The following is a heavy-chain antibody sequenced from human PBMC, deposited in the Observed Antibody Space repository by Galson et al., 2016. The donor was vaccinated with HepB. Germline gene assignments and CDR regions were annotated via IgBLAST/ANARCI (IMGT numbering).Heavy chain of an antibody. CDR1: GFTFSDYY. V-gene: IGHV3-11*01. D-gene: IGHD6-19*01. CDR3: ARARYSSGLYNWFDP. Sequence: SLRLSCAASGFTFSDYYMNWIRQAPGKGLEWVSYISSSGSYIYYADSVKGRFTISRDNAKNSLYLQMDSLRAEDTAVYYCARARYSSGLYNWFDPWGQGTLVTVSS. J-gene: IGHJ5*02. CDR2: ISSSGSYI.